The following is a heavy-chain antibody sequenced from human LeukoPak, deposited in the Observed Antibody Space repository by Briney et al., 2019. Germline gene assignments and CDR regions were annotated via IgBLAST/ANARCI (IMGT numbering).Heavy chain of an antibody. D-gene: IGHD3-22*01. CDR2: MSYDGSNK. Sequence: PGGSLRLSCAASGFTFSSYAMHWVRQAPGKGLEWVAVMSYDGSNKYYADSVKGRFTISRDNSKNTLYLQMNSLRAEDTAVYYCARERPFLPGHYGGFTDYWGQGALVTVSS. CDR3: ARERPFLPGHYGGFTDY. V-gene: IGHV3-30-3*01. J-gene: IGHJ4*02. CDR1: GFTFSSYA.